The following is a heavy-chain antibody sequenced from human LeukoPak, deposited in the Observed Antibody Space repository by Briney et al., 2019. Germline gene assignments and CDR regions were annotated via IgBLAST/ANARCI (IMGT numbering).Heavy chain of an antibody. D-gene: IGHD1-1*01. V-gene: IGHV3-53*01. J-gene: IGHJ3*02. CDR2: MFRGGYT. CDR1: GLSLRNEY. CDR3: TRDTGASAAGTIVADASDI. Sequence: GGSLRLSCTDSGLSLRNEYMSWVRQTPGEGLEWVAVMFRGGYTSYADFVKGRFTLSQDNSENILYLQMDNLRVEDTAIYYCTRDTGASAAGTIVADASDIWGQGIMVTVSS.